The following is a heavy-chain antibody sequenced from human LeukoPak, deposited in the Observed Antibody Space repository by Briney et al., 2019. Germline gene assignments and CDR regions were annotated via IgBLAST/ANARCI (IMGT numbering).Heavy chain of an antibody. CDR2: IIPIFGTA. J-gene: IGHJ4*02. CDR3: AALVVVTGILGY. V-gene: IGHV1-69*06. Sequence: ASVKVSCKASGGTFSSYAISWVRQAPGQGLEWMGRIIPIFGTANYAQKFQGRVTITADKSTSTAYMELSSLRSEDTAVYYCAALVVVTGILGYWGQGTLVTIPS. D-gene: IGHD2-21*02. CDR1: GGTFSSYA.